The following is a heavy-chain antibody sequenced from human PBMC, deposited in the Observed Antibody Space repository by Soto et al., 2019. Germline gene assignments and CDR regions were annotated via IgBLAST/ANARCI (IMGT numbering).Heavy chain of an antibody. CDR3: ARGGGTGYNGLDV. D-gene: IGHD6-25*01. Sequence: PSERLEIARAVCRGCISSDYGGWIRQAPGKGREWLGYISYSGTTNYNSSLKSRVTISIDTSKNQFSLKLSSVTAADTAVYYGARGGGTGYNGLDVWGQGTTVTVSS. CDR2: ISYSGTT. J-gene: IGHJ6*02. V-gene: IGHV4-59*01. CDR1: RGCISSDY.